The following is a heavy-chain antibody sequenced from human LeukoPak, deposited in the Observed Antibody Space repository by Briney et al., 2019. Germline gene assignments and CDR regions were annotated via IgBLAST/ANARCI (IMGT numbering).Heavy chain of an antibody. J-gene: IGHJ4*02. V-gene: IGHV3-23*01. CDR2: ITNSGTT. CDR1: GFTFNTYA. CDR3: AKGGDYDFWSGYYTSYFDY. Sequence: GGSLRLSCAASGFTFNTYAMSWVRQAPGKGLEWVSGITNSGTTYYADSVKGRFSISRDDSKNTLFLQMNSLRAEDTAVYYCAKGGDYDFWSGYYTSYFDYWGQGTLVTVSS. D-gene: IGHD3-3*01.